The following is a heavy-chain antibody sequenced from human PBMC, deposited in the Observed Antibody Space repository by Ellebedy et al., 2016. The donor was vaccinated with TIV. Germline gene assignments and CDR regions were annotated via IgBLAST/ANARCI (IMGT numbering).Heavy chain of an antibody. J-gene: IGHJ4*02. CDR2: ISGGGGGT. CDR3: AKGGYYGAGSYSDY. CDR1: GFTFSNSA. V-gene: IGHV3-23*01. D-gene: IGHD3-10*01. Sequence: GGSLRLSCAASGFTFSNSAMYWVRQAPGQGLEWVAVISGGGGGTIYADSVKGRFTVSRDNSKNTVYLQMSGLRAEDTAIYYCAKGGYYGAGSYSDYWGQGTLVTVSS.